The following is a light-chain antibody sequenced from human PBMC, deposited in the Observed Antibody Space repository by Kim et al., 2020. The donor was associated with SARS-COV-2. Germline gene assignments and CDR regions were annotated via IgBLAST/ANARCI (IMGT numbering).Light chain of an antibody. CDR2: DAS. J-gene: IGKJ2*02. Sequence: IVLTQSPGTLSLSPGEIATLSCRASQSVASNYLAWYQQKPGQAPRLLIFDASTRATGISDRFSGSGSGTDFSLTISRLEPEDFAVYYCQQYGTSPCTFGQGTKLEI. CDR3: QQYGTSPCT. V-gene: IGKV3-20*01. CDR1: QSVASNY.